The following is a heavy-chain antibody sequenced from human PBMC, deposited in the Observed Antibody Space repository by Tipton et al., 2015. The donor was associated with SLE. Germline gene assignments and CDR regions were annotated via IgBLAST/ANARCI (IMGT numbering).Heavy chain of an antibody. CDR2: IKQDGREK. V-gene: IGHV3-7*03. D-gene: IGHD3-10*01. Sequence: SLRLSCAASGFTFSSSWMSWVRQAPGKGLEWVANIKQDGREKYYVDSVKGRFTISRDNAKNSLYLQMNSLRAEDTALYYCAKDIGAPAQVANAFDIWGQGTMVTVSS. CDR1: GFTFSSSW. J-gene: IGHJ3*02. CDR3: AKDIGAPAQVANAFDI.